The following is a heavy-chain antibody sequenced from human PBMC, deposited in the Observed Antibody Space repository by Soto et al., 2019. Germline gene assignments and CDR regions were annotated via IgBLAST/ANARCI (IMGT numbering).Heavy chain of an antibody. V-gene: IGHV6-1*01. J-gene: IGHJ6*02. CDR2: TYYRSKWYN. Sequence: SQTLSLTCAISGDSVSSNSAAWNWIRQSPSRGLEWLGRTYYRSKWYNDYAVSVKSRITINPDTSKNQFSLQLNSVTPEDTAVYYGAKGSGWSRYYYYGMDVWGQGTTVTVSS. CDR3: AKGSGWSRYYYYGMDV. D-gene: IGHD6-19*01. CDR1: GDSVSSNSAA.